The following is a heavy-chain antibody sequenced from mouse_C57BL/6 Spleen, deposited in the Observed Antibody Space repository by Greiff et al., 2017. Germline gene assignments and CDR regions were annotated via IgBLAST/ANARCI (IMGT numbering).Heavy chain of an antibody. CDR2: INPYNGDT. J-gene: IGHJ3*01. CDR3: ARIYYDYSAGPWFAY. V-gene: IGHV1-20*01. CDR1: GYSFTGYF. Sequence: VQLQQSGPELVKPGDSVKISCKASGYSFTGYFMNWVMQSHGKSLEWIGRINPYNGDTFYNQKFKGKATLTVDKSSSTAHMELRILKSEDSAVDYCARIYYDYSAGPWFAYWGQGTLVTVSA. D-gene: IGHD2-4*01.